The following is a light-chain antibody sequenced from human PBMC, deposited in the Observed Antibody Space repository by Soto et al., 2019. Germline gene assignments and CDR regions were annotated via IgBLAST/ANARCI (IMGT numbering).Light chain of an antibody. CDR3: GADHGRGTNFVYV. CDR1: SGYSKYK. CDR2: VGSGGIVG. J-gene: IGLJ1*01. Sequence: QAVVTQPPSASASLGASVTLTCTLSSGYSKYKVDWYQQRPGKGPRFVMRVGSGGIVGSKGDGIPDRFSVLGSDLDRNLTIKNIQEEDESDYYCGADHGRGTNFVYVFGTGTKLTVL. V-gene: IGLV9-49*01.